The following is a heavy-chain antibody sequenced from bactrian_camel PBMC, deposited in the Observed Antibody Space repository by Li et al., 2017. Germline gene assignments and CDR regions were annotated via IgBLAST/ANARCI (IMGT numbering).Heavy chain of an antibody. Sequence: HVQLVESGGGSVQAGGSLRLSCATSQYIFTVGWFRQVPGKEREEVVHFNTVGLTIYAESVKGRFTASKDNAKGTLYLQMNSLKVEDTAMYYCVEDPGASSCNDGGWTAGTLGLFWGQGTQVTVS. CDR2: FNTVGLT. CDR1: QYIFT. CDR3: VEDPGASSCNDGGWTAGTLGLF. D-gene: IGHD7*01. J-gene: IGHJ4*01. V-gene: IGHV3S53*01.